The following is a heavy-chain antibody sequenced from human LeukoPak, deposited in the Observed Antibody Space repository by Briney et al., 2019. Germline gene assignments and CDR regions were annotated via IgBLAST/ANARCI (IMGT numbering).Heavy chain of an antibody. J-gene: IGHJ4*02. CDR3: ARVRRGSGSYQSYYFDY. V-gene: IGHV3-48*03. CDR1: GFTFSNYE. Sequence: GGPLRLSCAASGFTFSNYEMNWVRQAPGKGLEWVSYISGGGITIYYADSVKGRFTISRDNAKNSLYLQMNSLRAKDTAVYYCARVRRGSGSYQSYYFDYWGQGTLVTVSS. D-gene: IGHD3-10*01. CDR2: ISGGGITI.